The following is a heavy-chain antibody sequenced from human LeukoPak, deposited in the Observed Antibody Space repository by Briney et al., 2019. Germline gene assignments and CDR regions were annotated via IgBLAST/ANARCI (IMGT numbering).Heavy chain of an antibody. CDR3: ARETYVAVAGGY. CDR2: ISYDGSNK. CDR1: GFTFSSYA. J-gene: IGHJ4*02. D-gene: IGHD6-19*01. Sequence: GGSLRLSCAASGFTFSSYAMHWVRQAPGKGLEWVAVISYDGSNKYYADSVKGRFTISRDNSKNTLYLQMNSLRAEDTAVYYCARETYVAVAGGYWGQGTLVTVSS. V-gene: IGHV3-30*14.